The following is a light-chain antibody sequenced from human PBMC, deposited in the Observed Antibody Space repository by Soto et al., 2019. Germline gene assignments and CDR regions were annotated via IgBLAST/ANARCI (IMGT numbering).Light chain of an antibody. J-gene: IGLJ3*02. Sequence: QSVLTQPPSASATPGQRVTISCSGSSSNIGSNAVSWYQHFPGTAPKVLIYSDDQRPSGVPDRFSGSKSGTSASLAISGLQAEDEADYFCAAWGDSLNTWVFGGGTKLTVL. CDR1: SSNIGSNA. CDR3: AAWGDSLNTWV. V-gene: IGLV1-44*01. CDR2: SDD.